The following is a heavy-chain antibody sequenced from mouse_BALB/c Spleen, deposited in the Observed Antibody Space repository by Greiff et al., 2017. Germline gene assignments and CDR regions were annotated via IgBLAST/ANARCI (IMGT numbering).Heavy chain of an antibody. CDR1: GYTFTDYY. V-gene: IGHV1-84*02. J-gene: IGHJ4*01. CDR3: AREDGYYEDYYAMDD. Sequence: LQESGPELVKPGASVKISCKASGYTFTDYYINWVKQKPGQGLDWIGWIYPGSGNTKYNEKFKGKATLTVDTASSTAYMQLSSLTSEDTAVYCCAREDGYYEDYYAMDDWGQGTSVTVSS. CDR2: IYPGSGNT. D-gene: IGHD2-3*01.